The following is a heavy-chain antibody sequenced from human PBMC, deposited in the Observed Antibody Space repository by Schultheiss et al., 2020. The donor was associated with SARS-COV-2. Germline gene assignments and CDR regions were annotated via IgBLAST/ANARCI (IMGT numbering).Heavy chain of an antibody. CDR1: GFTFSSYG. D-gene: IGHD3-22*01. J-gene: IGHJ3*02. V-gene: IGHV3-23*01. Sequence: GGSLRLSCAASGFTFSSYGMHWVRQAPGKGLEWVSSISGSGSSTYYAESVKGRFTMSRDNSKNTVYVQMNSLRAEDTAVYYCAKGDYSDSSGYYPNAFDMWGQGTMVTVSS. CDR3: AKGDYSDSSGYYPNAFDM. CDR2: ISGSGSST.